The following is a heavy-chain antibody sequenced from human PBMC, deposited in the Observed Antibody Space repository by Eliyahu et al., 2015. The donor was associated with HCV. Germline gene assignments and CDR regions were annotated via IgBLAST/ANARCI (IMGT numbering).Heavy chain of an antibody. CDR3: AGQLVGLAFDL. CDR2: INHSGST. J-gene: IGHJ3*01. V-gene: IGHV4-34*01. CDR1: GGSFSGYY. D-gene: IGHD6-13*01. Sequence: QVQLQQWGAGLLKPSETLSLTCAVYGGSFSGYYWSWLRQPPGKGLEWXGEINHSGSTNYNPSLKSRVTFSVDTSKNQFSLKLSSVTAADTAVYFCAGQLVGLAFDLWGQGTMVTVSS.